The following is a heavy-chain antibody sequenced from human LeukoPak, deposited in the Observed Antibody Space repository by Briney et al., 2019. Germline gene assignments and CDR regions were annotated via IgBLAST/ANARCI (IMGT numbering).Heavy chain of an antibody. CDR2: INHSGIT. CDR3: ARISCSGGSCSRYYYYYYYMDV. J-gene: IGHJ6*03. V-gene: IGHV4-34*01. CDR1: GGSFSGYY. D-gene: IGHD2-15*01. Sequence: SETLSLTCAVYGGSFSGYYWSWIRQPPGKGLEWIGEINHSGITNYNPSLKSRVTISVDTSKNQFSLKLSSVTAADTAVYYCARISCSGGSCSRYYYYYYYMDVWGKGTTVTVSS.